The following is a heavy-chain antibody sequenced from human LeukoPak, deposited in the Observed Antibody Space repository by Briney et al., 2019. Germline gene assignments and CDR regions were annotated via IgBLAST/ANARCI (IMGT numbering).Heavy chain of an antibody. V-gene: IGHV3-23*01. J-gene: IGHJ4*02. CDR3: AKIPRHIAVAGTGQLDY. D-gene: IGHD6-19*01. CDR2: ISGSGGST. Sequence: GESLRLSCAASGFTFSSYAMSWVRQAPGKGLEWVSAISGSGGSTYYADSVKGRFTISRDNSKNTLYLQMNSLRAEDTAVYYCAKIPRHIAVAGTGQLDYWGQGTLVTVSS. CDR1: GFTFSSYA.